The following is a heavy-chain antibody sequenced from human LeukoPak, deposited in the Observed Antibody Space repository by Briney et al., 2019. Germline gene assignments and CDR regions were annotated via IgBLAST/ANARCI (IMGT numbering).Heavy chain of an antibody. V-gene: IGHV4-34*01. J-gene: IGHJ2*01. CDR2: IIEKGNT. CDR3: ARGYYPPRWYFDL. Sequence: SETLSLTCALYGGSFSSYSWSWTWIRQTPGKGLEWIGEIIEKGNTNYNPSLKSRVTIDLDTSKNQFSLKLTSMTAADTAMYYCARGYYPPRWYFDLWGRGTLVTVSS. D-gene: IGHD3-10*01. CDR1: GGSFSSYS.